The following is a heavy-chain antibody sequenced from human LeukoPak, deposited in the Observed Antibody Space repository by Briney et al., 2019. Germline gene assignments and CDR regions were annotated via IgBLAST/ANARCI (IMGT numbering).Heavy chain of an antibody. V-gene: IGHV1-2*02. D-gene: IGHD6-19*01. Sequence: ASVKVSWKTSGCTFTGYYFHWERQAPGQGLEWMGWINPNRGGTKYAQKFQGRVTMTTDTSTSTAYMELSSLTSDDTAVYYCARDFLAGIGYGAYWGQGTLVAVSS. J-gene: IGHJ4*02. CDR2: INPNRGGT. CDR3: ARDFLAGIGYGAY. CDR1: GCTFTGYY.